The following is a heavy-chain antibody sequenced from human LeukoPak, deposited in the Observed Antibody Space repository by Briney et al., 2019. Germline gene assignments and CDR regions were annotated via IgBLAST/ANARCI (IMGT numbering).Heavy chain of an antibody. CDR3: AREMSSSGIAAAATSLPLDY. V-gene: IGHV1-46*01. Sequence: ASVKVSCKASGYTFTSYYMHWVRQAPGQGLEWMGIINPSGGSTSYAQKFQGRVTMTRDTSTSTVYMELSSLRSEDTAVYYCAREMSSSGIAAAATSLPLDYWGQGTLVTVSS. D-gene: IGHD6-13*01. CDR2: INPSGGST. J-gene: IGHJ4*02. CDR1: GYTFTSYY.